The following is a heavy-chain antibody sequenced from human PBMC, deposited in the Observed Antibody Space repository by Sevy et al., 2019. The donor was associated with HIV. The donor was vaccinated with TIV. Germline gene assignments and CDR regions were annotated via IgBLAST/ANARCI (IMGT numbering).Heavy chain of an antibody. J-gene: IGHJ4*02. CDR3: ARGKSGYGYALNY. CDR1: GFTDNSNY. Sequence: GGSLRLSCAASGFTDNSNYMTWVRQAPGQGLKGVSVIHSDDTTYHADSVKDRFTISRDNFKNTLYLHMSSLRAEDTAVYYCARGKSGYGYALNYWGQGTLVTVSS. D-gene: IGHD5-18*01. V-gene: IGHV3-66*01. CDR2: IHSDDTT.